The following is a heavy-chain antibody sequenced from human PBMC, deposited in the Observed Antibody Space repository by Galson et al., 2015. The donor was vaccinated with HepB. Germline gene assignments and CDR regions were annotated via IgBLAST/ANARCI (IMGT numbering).Heavy chain of an antibody. V-gene: IGHV1-8*01. CDR2: MNPNSGNT. CDR1: GYTFTSYD. J-gene: IGHJ4*02. Sequence: SVKVSCKASGYTFTSYDINWVRQATGQGLEWMGWMNPNSGNTGYAQKFQGRVTMTRNTSISTAYMELSSLRSEDTAVYYCAREAFGGVIVPESTNDYWGQGTLVTVSS. CDR3: AREAFGGVIVPESTNDY. D-gene: IGHD3-16*02.